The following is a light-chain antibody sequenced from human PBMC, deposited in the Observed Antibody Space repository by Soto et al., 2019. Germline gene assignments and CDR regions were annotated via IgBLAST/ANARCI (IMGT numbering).Light chain of an antibody. J-gene: IGKJ1*01. V-gene: IGKV4-1*01. CDR2: SAS. Sequence: DIVITPSPDSLAVSLGERVTINCKSSQSVFYSSNDKHYLACYQQKPGQPPKLLIYSASTRESVVPDRFSGSGSGTDFTLTISRLQAEDVAVYYCKQYYRTPQTFGQGTKVEIK. CDR3: KQYYRTPQT. CDR1: QSVFYSSNDKHY.